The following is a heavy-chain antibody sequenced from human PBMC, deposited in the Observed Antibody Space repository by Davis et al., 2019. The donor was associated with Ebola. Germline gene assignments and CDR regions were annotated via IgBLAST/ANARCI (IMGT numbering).Heavy chain of an antibody. J-gene: IGHJ4*02. Sequence: MPSETLSLTCTVSAGTISSSSYYWGWVRQPPGKGLEWIGSIYYSRTTYYDPSLMSRLTISVDTSNNQFSLKLSSVTAADTAIYYCTRLGRFSGYVSHFDYWGQGTPVTVSS. CDR1: AGTISSSSYY. D-gene: IGHD5-12*01. CDR3: TRLGRFSGYVSHFDY. CDR2: IYYSRTT. V-gene: IGHV4-39*01.